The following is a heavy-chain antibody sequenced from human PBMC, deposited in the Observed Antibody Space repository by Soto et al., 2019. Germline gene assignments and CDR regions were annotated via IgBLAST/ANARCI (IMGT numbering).Heavy chain of an antibody. V-gene: IGHV3-74*01. CDR3: TRHGSGDYFLFDP. J-gene: IGHJ5*02. Sequence: EVQLVESGGGLVQPGGSLRLSCAASGYTFSSFWMHWVRQSPVKGLEWVSRASPDGTSTSYAGSVKGRFTISRDNAKNTLFMQMNSLRAEDTAVYYCTRHGSGDYFLFDPWGQGTLVTVSS. D-gene: IGHD4-17*01. CDR1: GYTFSSFW. CDR2: ASPDGTST.